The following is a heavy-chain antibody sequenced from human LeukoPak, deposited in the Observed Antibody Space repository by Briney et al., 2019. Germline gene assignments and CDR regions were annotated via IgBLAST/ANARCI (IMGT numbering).Heavy chain of an antibody. J-gene: IGHJ4*02. D-gene: IGHD3-16*02. CDR1: GASIPTTRYY. CDR3: ATHKEGSYLES. V-gene: IGHV4-39*01. Sequence: SETLSLTCSVSGASIPTTRYYWGWIRQSPGMGLEWIGSVYYFGNAYYRPSLMSRATISIDTSKKRISLNLTSVTARDTGIYYCATHKEGSYLESWGQGTLVTVSS. CDR2: VYYFGNA.